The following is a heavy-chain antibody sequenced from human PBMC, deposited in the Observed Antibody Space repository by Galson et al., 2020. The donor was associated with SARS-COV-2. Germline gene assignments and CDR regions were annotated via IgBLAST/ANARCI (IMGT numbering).Heavy chain of an antibody. V-gene: IGHV3-9*01. Sequence: SLKISCAASGFTFNDYAMHWIRQAPGKGLEWVSGIGCKSGSMAYADSVKGRVTVSRDNAKNSLYLQMNSLRAEDTALYYCAKAIVHRDWRYYDYGVDVWGQGTTVTVSS. CDR2: IGCKSGSM. CDR3: AKAIVHRDWRYYDYGVDV. J-gene: IGHJ6*02. CDR1: GFTFNDYA. D-gene: IGHD3-9*01.